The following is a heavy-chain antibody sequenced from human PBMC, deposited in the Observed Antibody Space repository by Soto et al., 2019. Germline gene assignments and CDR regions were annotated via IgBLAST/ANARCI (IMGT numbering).Heavy chain of an antibody. CDR1: GGSFSGYY. Sequence: SETLSLTCAVYGGSFSGYYWSWIRQPPGKGLEWIGEINHSGSTNYNPSLKSRVTISVDTSKNQFSLKLSSVTAADTAVYYCARGLARVGTDYWGQGTLVTVSS. V-gene: IGHV4-34*01. CDR3: ARGLARVGTDY. D-gene: IGHD6-6*01. J-gene: IGHJ4*02. CDR2: INHSGST.